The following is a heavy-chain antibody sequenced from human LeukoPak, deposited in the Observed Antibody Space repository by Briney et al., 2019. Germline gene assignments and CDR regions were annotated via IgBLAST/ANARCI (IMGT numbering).Heavy chain of an antibody. CDR1: GFTFSSYV. V-gene: IGHV3-23*01. CDR3: AKARYCSGDSCYAANY. CDR2: ISGSGGNT. D-gene: IGHD2-15*01. Sequence: GGSLRLSCAASGFTFSSYVMSWVRQAPEKGLEWVSDISGSGGNTYYADSVKGRFTISRDNSKNTLNLQMNSLRVEDTAIYYCAKARYCSGDSCYAANYWGRGTLVTVSS. J-gene: IGHJ4*02.